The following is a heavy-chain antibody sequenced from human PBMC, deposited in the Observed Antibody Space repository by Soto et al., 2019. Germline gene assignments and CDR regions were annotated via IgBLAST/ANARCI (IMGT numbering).Heavy chain of an antibody. V-gene: IGHV1-46*01. J-gene: IGHJ4*02. CDR3: ARDNWEDYDSSGYYYDY. Sequence: ASVKVSCKASGYTFTSYYMHWVRQAPGQGLEWMGIINPSGGSTSYAQKFQGRVTMTRDTSTSTVYMELSSLRSEDTAVYYCARDNWEDYDSSGYYYDYWGQGTLVTVSS. CDR2: INPSGGST. D-gene: IGHD3-22*01. CDR1: GYTFTSYY.